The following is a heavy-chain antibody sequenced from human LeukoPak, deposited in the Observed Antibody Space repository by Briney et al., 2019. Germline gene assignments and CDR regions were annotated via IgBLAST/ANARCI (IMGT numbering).Heavy chain of an antibody. CDR2: INHSGST. D-gene: IGHD5-18*01. CDR3: TRGLNNVDTALYYFDY. V-gene: IGHV4-34*01. Sequence: PSETLSLTCAVYGGSFSGYYWSWIRQPPGKGLEWIGEINHSGSTNYNPSLKSRVTISVDTSKNQFSPKLSSVTAADTAVYYCTRGLNNVDTALYYFDYWGQGTLVTVSS. J-gene: IGHJ4*02. CDR1: GGSFSGYY.